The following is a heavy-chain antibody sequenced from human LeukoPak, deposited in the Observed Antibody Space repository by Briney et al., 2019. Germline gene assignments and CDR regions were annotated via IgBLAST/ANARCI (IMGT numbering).Heavy chain of an antibody. CDR1: GGSISSSSFY. J-gene: IGHJ5*02. CDR2: IYYSGST. CDR3: ARRPVASSYNWFDP. D-gene: IGHD5-12*01. Sequence: KASETLSLTCTVSGGSISSSSFYWGWIRQPPGKGLEWIGSIYYSGSTYYNPSLKSRVTISVDTSKNQFSLKLSSVTAADTAVYYCARRPVASSYNWFDPWGQGTLVTVSS. V-gene: IGHV4-39*01.